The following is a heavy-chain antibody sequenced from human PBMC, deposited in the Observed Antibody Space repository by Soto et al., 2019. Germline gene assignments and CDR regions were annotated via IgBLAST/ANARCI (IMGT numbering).Heavy chain of an antibody. CDR3: VRGLYTGYEWGDH. J-gene: IGHJ4*02. CDR1: GYTFISYD. CDR2: MNPNRGNT. Sequence: VQLVQSGAEVKKPRASVKVSCKASGYTFISYDINWVRQAPGQGLEWMGWMNPNRGNTDYAQKFQGRVTMTRNTSITTAYMELRSLTSEDTAVYFCVRGLYTGYEWGDHWGQGTLITVSS. D-gene: IGHD5-12*01. V-gene: IGHV1-8*01.